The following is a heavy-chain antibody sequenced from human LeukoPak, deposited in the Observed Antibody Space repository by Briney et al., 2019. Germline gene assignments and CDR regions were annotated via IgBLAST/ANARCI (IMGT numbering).Heavy chain of an antibody. J-gene: IGHJ5*02. V-gene: IGHV4-39*01. D-gene: IGHD2-2*01. CDR2: IYYSGST. Sequence: SETLSLTCTVSGDSISSRTYYWGWIRQPPGKGLEWIGSIYYSGSTYYNPSLKSRVTISVDTSKNQFSLKLSSVTAADTAVYYCARGQRGGSTSPMTWFDPWGQGTLVTVSS. CDR1: GDSISSRTYY. CDR3: ARGQRGGSTSPMTWFDP.